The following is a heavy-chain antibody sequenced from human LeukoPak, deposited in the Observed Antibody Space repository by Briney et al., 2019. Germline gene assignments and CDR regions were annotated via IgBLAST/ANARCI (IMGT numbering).Heavy chain of an antibody. CDR3: ARDPPYYDSSGYYYDY. CDR2: ISGSSIYI. CDR1: GFTFSTYS. D-gene: IGHD3-22*01. V-gene: IGHV3-21*01. J-gene: IGHJ4*02. Sequence: PGGSLRLSCGASGFTFSTYSMNWVRQAPGKGLEWVSSISGSSIYIYYADSVKGRFTISRDNAKNSLYLQMNSLRAEDTAVYYCARDPPYYDSSGYYYDYWGQGTLVTVSS.